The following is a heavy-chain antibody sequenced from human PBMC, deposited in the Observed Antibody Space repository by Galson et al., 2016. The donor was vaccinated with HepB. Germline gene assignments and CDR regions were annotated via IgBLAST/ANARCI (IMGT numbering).Heavy chain of an antibody. V-gene: IGHV4-61*02. D-gene: IGHD1-7*01. CDR1: GDYINSGSFY. Sequence: TLSLTCTVSGDYINSGSFYWNWVRQPAGKQLEWIGRIYTNKDTKFNPSLESRVTMSVDPSKNQFSLRLNSVTAADTAIYYCARHLNWNYEFYWGQGALVTVSS. CDR2: IYTNKDT. CDR3: ARHLNWNYEFY. J-gene: IGHJ4*02.